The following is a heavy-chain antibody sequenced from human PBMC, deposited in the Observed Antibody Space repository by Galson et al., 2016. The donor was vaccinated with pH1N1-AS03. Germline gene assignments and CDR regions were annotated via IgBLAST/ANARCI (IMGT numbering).Heavy chain of an antibody. CDR3: AKKFYYDSSGHHLDVADV. D-gene: IGHD3-22*01. CDR1: GFTFSNYA. V-gene: IGHV3-23*01. Sequence: SLRLSCAASGFTFSNYAMTWVRQAPGKGLEWVSSTSGSGGSTNSADSVRDRFSISRDNSKNTLFLQMNRLRADDTAVYYCAKKFYYDSSGHHLDVADVWGQGTAVTVSS. J-gene: IGHJ3*01. CDR2: TSGSGGST.